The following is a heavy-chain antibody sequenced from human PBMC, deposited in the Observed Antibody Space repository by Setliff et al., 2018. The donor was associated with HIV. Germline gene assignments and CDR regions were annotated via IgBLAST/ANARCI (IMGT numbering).Heavy chain of an antibody. D-gene: IGHD7-27*01. V-gene: IGHV4-31*03. CDR2: IYYSGST. CDR3: ARRGPGDQTWFDP. CDR1: GGSISSGGYY. J-gene: IGHJ5*02. Sequence: SETLSLTCTVSGGSISSGGYYWSWIRQHPGKGLEWIGYIYYSGSTYYDPPLKSRVTISVDTSKNQFSLRLSSVTAADTAVFYCARRGPGDQTWFDPWGQGILVTVSS.